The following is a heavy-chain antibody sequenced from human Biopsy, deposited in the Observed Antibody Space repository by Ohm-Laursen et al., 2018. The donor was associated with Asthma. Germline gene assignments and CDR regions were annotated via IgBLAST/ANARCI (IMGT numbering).Heavy chain of an antibody. CDR3: ASGPEWSGLDV. J-gene: IGHJ6*02. D-gene: IGHD1-14*01. V-gene: IGHV4-39*01. Sequence: SETLSLTCSLSSGSGGYMRSGNYYWGWIRQPPGKGLEWIGEIPQGGATAANPSLKSRVTISMDPSKSQFYLSLRSMTAADTAVYYCASGPEWSGLDVWGQGTTVTVSS. CDR2: IPQGGAT. CDR1: SGSGGYMRSGNYY.